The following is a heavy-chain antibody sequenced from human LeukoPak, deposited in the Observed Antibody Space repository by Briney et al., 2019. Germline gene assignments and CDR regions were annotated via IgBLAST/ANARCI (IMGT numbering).Heavy chain of an antibody. V-gene: IGHV3-43*02. CDR2: ISGDCGST. J-gene: IGHJ1*01. D-gene: IGHD3-22*01. CDR3: AKEEYYYDSSGYLQH. Sequence: GGSLRLSCAASGFTFDDYAMHWVRQAPGKGLEWVSLISGDCGSTYYADSVKGRFTISRDNSKNSLYLQMNSLRTEDTALYYCAKEEYYYDSSGYLQHWGQGTLVTVSS. CDR1: GFTFDDYA.